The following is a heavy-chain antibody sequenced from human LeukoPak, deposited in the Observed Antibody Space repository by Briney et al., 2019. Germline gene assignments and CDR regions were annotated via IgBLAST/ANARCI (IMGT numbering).Heavy chain of an antibody. D-gene: IGHD3-9*01. CDR1: GFTFSSYG. V-gene: IGHV3-23*01. Sequence: GGSLRLSCAASGFTFSSYGMSWVRQAPGKGLEWVSAISGSGGSTYYADSVKGRFTISRDNSKNTLYLQMNSLRAEDTAVYYCVVLRYFDIDYWGQGTLVTVSS. CDR3: VVLRYFDIDY. J-gene: IGHJ4*02. CDR2: ISGSGGST.